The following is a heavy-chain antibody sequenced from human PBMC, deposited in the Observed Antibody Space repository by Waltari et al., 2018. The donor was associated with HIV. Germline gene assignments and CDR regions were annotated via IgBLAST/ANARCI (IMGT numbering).Heavy chain of an antibody. Sequence: EVQLVESGGGLVQPGGSLRLSCAASGFTFRSYWMHWVRQAPGKGLGVVSRIHSDGSSTSYADFVKGRFTISRDNAKNTLYLEMNSLRAEDTAVYYCARREATVVRGVYYYGMDVWGQGTTVTVSS. D-gene: IGHD3-10*01. V-gene: IGHV3-74*01. CDR2: IHSDGSST. CDR3: ARREATVVRGVYYYGMDV. J-gene: IGHJ6*02. CDR1: GFTFRSYW.